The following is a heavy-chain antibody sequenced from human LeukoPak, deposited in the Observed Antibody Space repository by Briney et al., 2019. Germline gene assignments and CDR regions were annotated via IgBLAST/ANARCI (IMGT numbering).Heavy chain of an antibody. CDR2: ISGSGGST. Sequence: GGSLRLSCAASGFTFSSYSMNWVRQAPGKGLEWVSAISGSGGSTYYADSVKGRFTISRDNSKNTLYLQMNSLRAEDTAVYYCAKESPRNYYYGMDVWGQGTTVTVSS. CDR3: AKESPRNYYYGMDV. CDR1: GFTFSSYS. J-gene: IGHJ6*02. V-gene: IGHV3-23*01.